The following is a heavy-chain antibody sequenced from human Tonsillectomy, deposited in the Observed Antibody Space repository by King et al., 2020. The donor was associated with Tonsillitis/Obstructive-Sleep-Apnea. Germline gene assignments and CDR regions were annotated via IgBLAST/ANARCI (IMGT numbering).Heavy chain of an antibody. Sequence: DVQLVESGGGLVQPGRSLRLSCAASGFTFDDYAMYWVRQAPGKGLEWVSGISWNSGSMVYADSVKGRFTISRDNAKNSLYLQMNSLRAEDTALYYCAKDLIIAEAGTPGDGFDIWGQGTMVTVSS. V-gene: IGHV3-9*01. J-gene: IGHJ3*02. D-gene: IGHD6-13*01. CDR2: ISWNSGSM. CDR1: GFTFDDYA. CDR3: AKDLIIAEAGTPGDGFDI.